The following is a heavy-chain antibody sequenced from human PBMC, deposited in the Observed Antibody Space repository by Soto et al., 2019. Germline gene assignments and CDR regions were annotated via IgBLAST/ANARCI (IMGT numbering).Heavy chain of an antibody. Sequence: QVQLVQSGAEVKKPGASVKVSCKASGYTFTTYDISWVRQAPGQGLEWMGRISTYNGNTNYPQSLQGRLTMTTDTYTPHGYMELRSQRSGDTAVYYCARDPYHVLMVNAPNLYGMDDWGQGNTVTVSS. CDR2: ISTYNGNT. CDR1: GYTFTTYD. CDR3: ARDPYHVLMVNAPNLYGMDD. D-gene: IGHD2-8*01. V-gene: IGHV1-18*01. J-gene: IGHJ6*02.